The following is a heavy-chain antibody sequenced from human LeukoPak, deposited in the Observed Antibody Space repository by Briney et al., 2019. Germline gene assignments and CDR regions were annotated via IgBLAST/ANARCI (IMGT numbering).Heavy chain of an antibody. CDR3: AGLGIAAAGNDY. J-gene: IGHJ4*02. V-gene: IGHV4-61*01. CDR1: VGSVSSGSYY. CDR2: IYYSGST. Sequence: SETLSLTCTVSVGSVSSGSYYWSWIRQPPGKGLEWIGYIYYSGSTNYNPSLKSRVTISVDTSKNQFSLKLSSVTAADTAVYYCAGLGIAAAGNDYWGQGTLVTVSS. D-gene: IGHD6-13*01.